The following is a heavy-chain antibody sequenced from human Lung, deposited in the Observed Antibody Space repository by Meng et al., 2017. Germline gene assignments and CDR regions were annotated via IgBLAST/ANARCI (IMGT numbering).Heavy chain of an antibody. J-gene: IGHJ4*02. D-gene: IGHD3-10*01. Sequence: GGSLRLSCAASGFTFDESAMQWVRQAPGKGLEWVSGISWNSGNIGYEDSVKGRFTISRDNAKNSLYLQMNSLRDEDTALYYCAKVEYKSGAYYFDHWGQGTLVTVSS. CDR2: ISWNSGNI. V-gene: IGHV3-9*01. CDR3: AKVEYKSGAYYFDH. CDR1: GFTFDESA.